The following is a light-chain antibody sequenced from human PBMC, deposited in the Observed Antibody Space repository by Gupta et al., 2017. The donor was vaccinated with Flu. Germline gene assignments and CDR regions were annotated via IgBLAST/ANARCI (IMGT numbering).Light chain of an antibody. CDR1: SSDVGAYDY. V-gene: IGLV2-11*01. CDR2: DVN. CDR3: NSYGATTL. Sequence: QSALTQPRSVSGSPGQSVAISCIGTSSDVGAYDYVSWYQQYPGQAPKLIIYDVNKRPSGVPDRFTGSKSGNTASLTISGLQPEDEADYYCNSYGATTLFGGGTRLTVL. J-gene: IGLJ3*02.